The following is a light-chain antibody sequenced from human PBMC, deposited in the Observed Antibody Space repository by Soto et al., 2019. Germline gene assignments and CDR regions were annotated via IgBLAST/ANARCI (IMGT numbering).Light chain of an antibody. CDR3: QQYASSPLT. CDR2: DAS. Sequence: EIVLTHSPGTLSLSPGERATLSCRASQSVSNNYLAWYQQKPGQAPRLVIYDASSRAAGIPDRFSASGYGTDFTLTISRLEPEDFAVYYCQQYASSPLTFGRGTKVEIK. V-gene: IGKV3-20*01. CDR1: QSVSNNY. J-gene: IGKJ1*01.